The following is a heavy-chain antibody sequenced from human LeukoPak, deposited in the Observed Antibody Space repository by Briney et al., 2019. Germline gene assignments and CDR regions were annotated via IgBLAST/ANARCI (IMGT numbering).Heavy chain of an antibody. D-gene: IGHD6-13*01. CDR3: ARILRYSSSWYYFDY. CDR2: INPNSGGT. V-gene: IGHV1-2*02. J-gene: IGHJ4*02. CDR1: GYTFTGYY. Sequence: ASVKVSCKASGYTFTGYYMHWVRQAPGQGLEWMGWINPNSGGTNYAQKFQGRVTMTRDTSISTAYMELSRLRSDDTAVYYCARILRYSSSWYYFDYWGQGTLVTVS.